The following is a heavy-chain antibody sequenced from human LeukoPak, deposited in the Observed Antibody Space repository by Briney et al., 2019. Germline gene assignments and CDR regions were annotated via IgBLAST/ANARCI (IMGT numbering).Heavy chain of an antibody. CDR3: AKEGYRYGYAIDY. Sequence: GGSLRLSCAASGFTFSTYAMSWVRHAPGKGLECVSAFSGSGGSTYYADSVKVRFTLSRDNTKHTLYLKMNSLRAEDTAVYYCAKEGYRYGYAIDYWGQGTLVTVSS. CDR1: GFTFSTYA. J-gene: IGHJ4*02. D-gene: IGHD5-18*01. CDR2: FSGSGGST. V-gene: IGHV3-23*01.